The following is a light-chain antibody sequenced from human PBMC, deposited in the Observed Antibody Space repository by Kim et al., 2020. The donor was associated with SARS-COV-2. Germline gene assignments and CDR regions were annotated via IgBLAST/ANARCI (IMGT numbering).Light chain of an antibody. V-gene: IGKV1-9*01. CDR1: QAMSTY. CDR3: QRLNIYPPIT. Sequence: SVADRITITCRASQAMSTYLAWYQHKPGNAPKLVIDAVSTLQSGVPSRFSVSGSGTDFILTISSSQPEDFATYYCQRLNIYPPITFGQGTRLEIK. J-gene: IGKJ5*01. CDR2: AVS.